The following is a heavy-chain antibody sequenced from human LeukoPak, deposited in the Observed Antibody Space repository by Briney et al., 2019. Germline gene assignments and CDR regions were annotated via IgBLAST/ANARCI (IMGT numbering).Heavy chain of an antibody. CDR1: GFTFSNAW. V-gene: IGHV4-34*01. CDR3: ARGHSSSWYSGFDP. Sequence: GSLRLSCAASGFTFSNAWMSWVRQAPGKGLEWIGEINHSGSTNYNTFLKSRVTISVDTSKNQFSLKLSSVTAADTAVYYCARGHSSSWYSGFDPWGQGTLVTVSS. CDR2: INHSGST. D-gene: IGHD6-13*01. J-gene: IGHJ5*02.